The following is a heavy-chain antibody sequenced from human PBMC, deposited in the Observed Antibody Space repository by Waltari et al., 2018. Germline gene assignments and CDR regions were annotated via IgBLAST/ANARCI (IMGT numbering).Heavy chain of an antibody. CDR2: LYPRGST. J-gene: IGHJ3*02. Sequence: QVQLQESGPGLVKPSQTLCLTCTVSGGSISGGGSYWRCSGQPAGKGLEWMGRLYPRGSTNYTPSLKRRVTISVDTSTHQFSLKLSSVTAAATAVYYCAREPTIVEGGFDIWGQGTMVTVSS. CDR1: GGSISGGGSY. CDR3: AREPTIVEGGFDI. V-gene: IGHV4-61*02. D-gene: IGHD1-26*01.